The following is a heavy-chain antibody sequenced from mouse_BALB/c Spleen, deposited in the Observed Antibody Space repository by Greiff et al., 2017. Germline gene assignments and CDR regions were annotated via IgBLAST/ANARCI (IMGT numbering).Heavy chain of an antibody. V-gene: IGHV3-8*02. D-gene: IGHD2-2*01. Sequence: EVQVVESGPSLVKPSQTLSLTCSVTGDSITSSYWNWIRKFPGNKLEYMGYISYSGSTYYNPSLKSRISITRDTSKNQYYLQLNSVTTEDTATYYCARWGVTPWFAYWGQGTLVTVSA. CDR1: GDSITSSY. J-gene: IGHJ3*01. CDR3: ARWGVTPWFAY. CDR2: ISYSGST.